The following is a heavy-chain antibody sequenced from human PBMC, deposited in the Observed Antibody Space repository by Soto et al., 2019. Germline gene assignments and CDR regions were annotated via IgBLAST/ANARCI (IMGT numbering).Heavy chain of an antibody. V-gene: IGHV3-33*01. Sequence: QVQLVESGGGVVQPGRSLRLSCAASGFTFSSYGMHWVRQAPGKGLEWVAVIWYDGSNKYYADSVKGRFTISRDNSKNTLYLQKNSLSAEETAVYYCARGLTWSGILTGYSNWFDPWGRGTLVTVSS. D-gene: IGHD3-9*01. CDR3: ARGLTWSGILTGYSNWFDP. J-gene: IGHJ5*02. CDR1: GFTFSSYG. CDR2: IWYDGSNK.